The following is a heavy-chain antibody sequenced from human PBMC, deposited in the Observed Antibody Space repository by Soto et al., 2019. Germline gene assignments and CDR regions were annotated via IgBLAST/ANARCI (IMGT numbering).Heavy chain of an antibody. CDR1: GFTFSSYG. CDR3: AKPAAHTYGDYPTFGYFDY. D-gene: IGHD4-17*01. Sequence: QVQLVESGGGVVQPGRSLRLSCAASGFTFSSYGMHWVRQAPGKGLEWVAVISYDGSNKYYADSVKGRFTISRDNSKNTLYLQMNSLRAEDTAVYYCAKPAAHTYGDYPTFGYFDYWGQGTLVTVSS. CDR2: ISYDGSNK. V-gene: IGHV3-30*18. J-gene: IGHJ4*02.